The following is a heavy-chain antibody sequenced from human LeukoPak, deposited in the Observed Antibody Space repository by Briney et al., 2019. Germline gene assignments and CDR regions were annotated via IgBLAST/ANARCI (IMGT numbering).Heavy chain of an antibody. CDR2: INPNSGGT. CDR1: GYTFTGYY. D-gene: IGHD1-26*01. J-gene: IGHJ4*02. V-gene: IGHV1-2*02. Sequence: ASAKVSCKASGYTFTGYYMHWVRQAPGQGLEWMGWINPNSGGTNYAQKFQGRVTMTRDTPISTAYMEVSRLRSDDTAVCYCASEGASTGSFDYWGQGTLVTVSS. CDR3: ASEGASTGSFDY.